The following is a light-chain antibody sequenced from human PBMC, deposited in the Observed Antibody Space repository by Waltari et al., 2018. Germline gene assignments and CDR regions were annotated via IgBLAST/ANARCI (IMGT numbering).Light chain of an antibody. CDR3: QTWDSNTVV. Sequence: SYDLTQPPSVSASPGQTASIACFGHKLGAKFVSWYQPKPGQSPVLVIYQDTKRPSVIPERFSASNSGNTATLTVSETQAVDEASYYCQTWDSNTVVFGGGTTLTVL. J-gene: IGLJ2*01. CDR2: QDT. CDR1: KLGAKF. V-gene: IGLV3-1*01.